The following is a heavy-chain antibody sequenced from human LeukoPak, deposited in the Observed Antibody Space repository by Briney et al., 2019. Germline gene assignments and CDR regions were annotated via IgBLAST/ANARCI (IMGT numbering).Heavy chain of an antibody. Sequence: GGSLRLSCAASGFTFSDYAMHWVRQAPGKRLEYVSATSTNGGNTYYANSVKGRFAISRDNSKNMLYLQMGSLRADDMAVYYCARAVGNTWSFDYWGQGTLVTVSS. CDR2: TSTNGGNT. CDR1: GFTFSDYA. D-gene: IGHD6-13*01. J-gene: IGHJ4*02. CDR3: ARAVGNTWSFDY. V-gene: IGHV3-64*01.